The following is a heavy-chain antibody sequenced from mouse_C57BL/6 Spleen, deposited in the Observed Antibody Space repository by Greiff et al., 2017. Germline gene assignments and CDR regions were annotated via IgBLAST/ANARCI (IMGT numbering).Heavy chain of an antibody. Sequence: VQLQQSGPGLVKPSQSLSLTCSVTGYSITSGYYWNWIRQFPGNKLEWMGYISYDGSNNYNPSLKNRISITRDTSKNQFFLKLNSVTTEDTATYYFAIYDGYYVNAMDYWGQGTSVTVSS. J-gene: IGHJ4*01. D-gene: IGHD2-3*01. CDR2: ISYDGSN. CDR1: GYSITSGYY. CDR3: AIYDGYYVNAMDY. V-gene: IGHV3-6*01.